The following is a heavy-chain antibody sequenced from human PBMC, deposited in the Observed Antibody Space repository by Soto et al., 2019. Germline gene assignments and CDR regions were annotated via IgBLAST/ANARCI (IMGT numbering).Heavy chain of an antibody. D-gene: IGHD5-18*01. CDR2: IWYDGSNK. J-gene: IGHJ4*01. CDR3: VRDRDLDRDMVHADL. Sequence: PGGSLRLSCAASVFTFSSYGMHWVRQAPGKGLEWVAVIWYDGSNKYYADSVRGRFTISADNAENSVFLQMNSLRDEDTAVYFCVRDRDLDRDMVHADLWGQGTLVTVS. V-gene: IGHV3-33*01. CDR1: VFTFSSYG.